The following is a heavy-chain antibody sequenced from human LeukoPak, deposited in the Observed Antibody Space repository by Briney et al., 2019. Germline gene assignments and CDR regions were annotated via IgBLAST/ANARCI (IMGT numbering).Heavy chain of an antibody. J-gene: IGHJ4*02. D-gene: IGHD7-27*01. CDR2: IDTSGNT. CDR1: GGSISSSSYY. Sequence: SEALSLTCTVSGGSISSSSYYWSWIRQPAGKGLEWIGRIDTSGNTNYKPSLKSRVTMSVDTSKNQFSLKLSSVTAADTAVYYCARDDLTGALNYWGQGTLVTVSS. V-gene: IGHV4-61*02. CDR3: ARDDLTGALNY.